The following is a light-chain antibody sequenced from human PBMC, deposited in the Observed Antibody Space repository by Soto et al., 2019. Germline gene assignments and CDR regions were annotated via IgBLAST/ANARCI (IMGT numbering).Light chain of an antibody. V-gene: IGKV3-20*01. J-gene: IGKJ1*01. Sequence: ESVLRQSPGTLSLSPGERTTLSCRASQSISRYLAWYQQKPGQGPRLLIYGASSRATGTPDRFSGSGSGTDFTLTINRLEPEDFALYYCQQYGSSPPTFGQGTKVDIK. CDR2: GAS. CDR3: QQYGSSPPT. CDR1: QSISRY.